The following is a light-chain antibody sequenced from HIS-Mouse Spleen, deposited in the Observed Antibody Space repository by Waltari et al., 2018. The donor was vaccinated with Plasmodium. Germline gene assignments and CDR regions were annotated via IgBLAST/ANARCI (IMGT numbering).Light chain of an antibody. CDR3: YSTDSSGNHRV. Sequence: SYELTQPPSVSVSPGQTARLTCSGDAFPKKYAYWYQQKSGQAPVLVIYEESKRPSGIPERFSGSSSGTMATLTISGAQVEDEADYYCYSTDSSGNHRVFGGGTKLTVL. CDR1: AFPKKY. V-gene: IGLV3-10*01. J-gene: IGLJ3*02. CDR2: EES.